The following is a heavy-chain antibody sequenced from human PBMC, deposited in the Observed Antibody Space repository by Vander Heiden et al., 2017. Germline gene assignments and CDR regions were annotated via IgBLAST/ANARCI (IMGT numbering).Heavy chain of an antibody. V-gene: IGHV1-18*01. CDR1: GYTFTSYG. D-gene: IGHD3-10*01. Sequence: QVQLVQFGAAVKNPGASVKVSCKASGYTFTSYGISWVRQAPGQGLEWMGWISAYNGNTNYAQKLQGRVTMTTDTSTSTAYMELRSLRSDDTAVYYCARLGYYYGSGSCPDYWGQGTLVTVSS. J-gene: IGHJ4*02. CDR2: ISAYNGNT. CDR3: ARLGYYYGSGSCPDY.